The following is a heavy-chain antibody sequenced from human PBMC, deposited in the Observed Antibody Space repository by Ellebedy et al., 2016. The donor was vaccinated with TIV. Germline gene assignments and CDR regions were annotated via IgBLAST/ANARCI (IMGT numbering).Heavy chain of an antibody. V-gene: IGHV3-49*03. D-gene: IGHD4-17*01. CDR2: IRTKTYGGTT. CDR3: TRRPDYGDSSYFDY. Sequence: GGSLRLXXTASGSTFGDYAVSWFRKAPGKGLEWVGFIRTKTYGGTTEYAASVKGRFTISRDDSKSIAYLQMNSLKTEDTAVYYCTRRPDYGDSSYFDYWGQGTLVTVSS. J-gene: IGHJ4*02. CDR1: GSTFGDYA.